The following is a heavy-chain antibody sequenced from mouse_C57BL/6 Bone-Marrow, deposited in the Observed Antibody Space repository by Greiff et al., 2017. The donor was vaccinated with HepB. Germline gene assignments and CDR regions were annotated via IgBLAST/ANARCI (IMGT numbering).Heavy chain of an antibody. CDR2: ISSGGSYT. Sequence: EVQGVESGGDLVKPGGSLKLSCAASGFTFSSYGMSWVRQTPDKRLEWVATISSGGSYTYYPDSVKGRFTISRDNAKNTLYLQMSSLKSEDTAMYYCARHYSNYEFAYWGQGTLVTVSA. J-gene: IGHJ3*01. CDR3: ARHYSNYEFAY. D-gene: IGHD2-5*01. CDR1: GFTFSSYG. V-gene: IGHV5-6*01.